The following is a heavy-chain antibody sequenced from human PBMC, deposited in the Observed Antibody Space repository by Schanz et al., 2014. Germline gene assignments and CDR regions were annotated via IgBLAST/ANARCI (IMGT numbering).Heavy chain of an antibody. V-gene: IGHV1-18*01. CDR3: ARGGYSSGWYDRDIAHFDY. D-gene: IGHD6-19*01. CDR1: GYAFTTYG. CDR2: ISPYTGNT. Sequence: QVQLVQSGAEVKKPGASVRVSCKVSGYAFTTYGISWVRQARGQGLEWVGWISPYTGNTHYFDKMEGRVTMTTDTSTSTAYMELRSLRSDDTAVYYCARGGYSSGWYDRDIAHFDYWGQGTLVTVSS. J-gene: IGHJ4*02.